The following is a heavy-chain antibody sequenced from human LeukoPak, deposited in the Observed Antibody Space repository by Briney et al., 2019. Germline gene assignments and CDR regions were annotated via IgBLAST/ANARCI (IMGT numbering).Heavy chain of an antibody. Sequence: GGSLRLSCAASGFTFSTDWMHWVRQAPGKGLVWVSRISTDGSITSYADSVKGRFTTSRDNAKDTLYLQMNSLRAEDTAVYYCARHLNYYLDYWGQGTLVTVSS. CDR3: ARHLNYYLDY. V-gene: IGHV3-74*01. CDR1: GFTFSTDW. CDR2: ISTDGSIT. D-gene: IGHD3-10*01. J-gene: IGHJ4*02.